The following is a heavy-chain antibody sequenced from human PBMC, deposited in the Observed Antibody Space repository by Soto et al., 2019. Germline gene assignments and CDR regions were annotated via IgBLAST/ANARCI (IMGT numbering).Heavy chain of an antibody. D-gene: IGHD3-3*01. V-gene: IGHV1-18*01. CDR3: ARWNDFWSGYRYYYYYMDV. J-gene: IGHJ6*03. Sequence: GASVKVSCKASGYTFTSYGISWVRQAPGQGLEWMGWISAYNGNTNYAQRLQGRVTMTTDTSTSTAYMELRSLRSDDTAVYYCARWNDFWSGYRYYYYYMDVWGKGTTVTVSS. CDR2: ISAYNGNT. CDR1: GYTFTSYG.